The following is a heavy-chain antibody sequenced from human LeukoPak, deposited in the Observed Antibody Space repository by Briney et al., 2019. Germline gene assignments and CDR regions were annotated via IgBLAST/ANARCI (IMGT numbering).Heavy chain of an antibody. CDR2: ISSGSSTI. CDR1: GFTFSSYS. J-gene: IGHJ4*02. V-gene: IGHV3-48*01. CDR3: AKSGYNRFDY. D-gene: IGHD5-24*01. Sequence: GGSLRLSCAASGFTFSSYSMNWVRQAPGKGLEWVSYISSGSSTIYYADSVKGRFTISRDNSKNTLYLQMYSLIAENTAVYYCAKSGYNRFDYWGQGTRVTVSS.